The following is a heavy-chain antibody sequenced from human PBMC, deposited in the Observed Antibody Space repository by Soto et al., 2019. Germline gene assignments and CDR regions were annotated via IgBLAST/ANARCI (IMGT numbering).Heavy chain of an antibody. D-gene: IGHD2-2*01. J-gene: IGHJ6*02. CDR2: IIPIFGTP. CDR3: ARERSVGYCITTTCPKPFYYYAMDV. CDR1: GGTFTNYA. Sequence: QVRLVQSGAEVKKPGSSLKVSCKASGGTFTNYAFSWVRQAPGQGPEWMGGIIPIFGTPDYAEKFQGRVIITADESTRTVSMELNSLRSDDTAVYYCARERSVGYCITTTCPKPFYYYAMDVWGQGTTVTVSS. V-gene: IGHV1-69*12.